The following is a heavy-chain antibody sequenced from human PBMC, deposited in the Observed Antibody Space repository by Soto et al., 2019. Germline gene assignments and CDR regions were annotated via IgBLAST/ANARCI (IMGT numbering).Heavy chain of an antibody. J-gene: IGHJ6*02. CDR3: ATWKGIGSTNAPYYYYAMDV. CDR2: IDPSDSYT. D-gene: IGHD2-2*01. CDR1: GYSFTSYW. Sequence: ISCKGSGYSFTSYWISWVRQMPGKGLEWMGRIDPSDSYTNYSPSFQGHVTISADKSISTAYPQWSSLKASETAMYYCATWKGIGSTNAPYYYYAMDVWGQGTTVTVSS. V-gene: IGHV5-10-1*01.